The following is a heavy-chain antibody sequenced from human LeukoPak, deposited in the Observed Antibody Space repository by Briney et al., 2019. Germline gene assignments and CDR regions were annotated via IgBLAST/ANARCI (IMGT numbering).Heavy chain of an antibody. D-gene: IGHD4-17*01. CDR2: INPNSGGT. CDR1: GYTFTGYY. Sequence: ASVRVSFKASGYTFTGYYMHWVRQAPGEGLEWMGWINPNSGGTNYAQKFQGRVTMTRDTSISTAYMELSRLRSDDTAVYYCARADYGDYRLDYWGQGTVVTVSS. J-gene: IGHJ4*02. CDR3: ARADYGDYRLDY. V-gene: IGHV1-2*02.